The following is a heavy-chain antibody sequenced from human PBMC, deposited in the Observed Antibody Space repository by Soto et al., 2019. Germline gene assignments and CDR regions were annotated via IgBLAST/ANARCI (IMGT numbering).Heavy chain of an antibody. J-gene: IGHJ4*02. Sequence: EVQLVESGGGLIQPGGSLRLSCAVSGFTVSNNYMSWVRQAPGKGLEGVSVIYSGGYTAYGDSVKGRFTISRDNSKNTLYLKKNRRRADAPAVYSGATQGGGGGYWGQGTLVTVSS. V-gene: IGHV3-53*01. CDR1: GFTVSNNY. D-gene: IGHD3-16*01. CDR3: ATQGGGGGY. CDR2: IYSGGYT.